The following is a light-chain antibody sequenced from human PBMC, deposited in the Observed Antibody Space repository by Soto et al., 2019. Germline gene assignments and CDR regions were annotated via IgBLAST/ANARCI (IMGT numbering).Light chain of an antibody. J-gene: IGKJ5*01. V-gene: IGKV4-1*01. Sequence: DIVMTQSPNSLAVSLGERATINCKSSQSLLYSSNNKNFLAWYRQKPGQPPKLLISWASTRESGVPDRFSGSGSGTDFTLTISSLQAEDVADYYCQQYYSSPPTFGQGTRLEIK. CDR2: WAS. CDR1: QSLLYSSNNKNF. CDR3: QQYYSSPPT.